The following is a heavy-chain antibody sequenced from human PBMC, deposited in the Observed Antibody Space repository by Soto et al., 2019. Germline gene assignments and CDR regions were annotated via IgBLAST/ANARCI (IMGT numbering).Heavy chain of an antibody. CDR1: GGSISSGDYY. Sequence: KPSETLSLTCTVSGGSISSGDYYWSWIRQPPGKGLEWIGYIYYSGSTDYNPSLKSRVTISGDTSKNQFSLKVSSVTAADTAVYYCARGTSWQLPFDYWGQGTLVTVS. D-gene: IGHD6-13*01. CDR2: IYYSGST. V-gene: IGHV4-61*08. J-gene: IGHJ4*02. CDR3: ARGTSWQLPFDY.